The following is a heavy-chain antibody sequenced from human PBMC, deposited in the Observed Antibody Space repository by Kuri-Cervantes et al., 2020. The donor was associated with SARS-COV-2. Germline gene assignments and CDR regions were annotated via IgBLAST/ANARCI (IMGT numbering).Heavy chain of an antibody. CDR1: GGSFSGYY. CDR3: AGSSGWYTYYYYGMDV. CDR2: INHSGST. V-gene: IGHV4-34*01. J-gene: IGHJ6*02. Sequence: SQTLSLTCAVYGGSFSGYYWSWIRQPPGKGLEWIGEINHSGSTNYNPSLKSRVTISVDTSKNQFSLKLSSVTAADTAVYYRAGSSGWYTYYYYGMDVWGQGTTVTVSS. D-gene: IGHD6-19*01.